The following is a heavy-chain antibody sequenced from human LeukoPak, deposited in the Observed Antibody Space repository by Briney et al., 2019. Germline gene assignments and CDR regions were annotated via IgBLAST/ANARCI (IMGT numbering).Heavy chain of an antibody. CDR1: GFTFSSYA. CDR3: VGSDYGDSFDY. Sequence: GSLRLSCAASGFTFSSYAMSWVRQAPGKGLEWVSSITSSGGNTYYADSVKGRFTISRDNAKNSLYLQMNSLRAEDTAVYYCVGSDYGDSFDYWGQGTLVTVSS. V-gene: IGHV3-23*01. J-gene: IGHJ4*02. D-gene: IGHD4-17*01. CDR2: ITSSGGNT.